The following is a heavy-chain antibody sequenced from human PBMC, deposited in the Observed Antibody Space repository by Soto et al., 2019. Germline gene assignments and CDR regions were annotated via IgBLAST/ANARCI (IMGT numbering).Heavy chain of an antibody. J-gene: IGHJ4*02. V-gene: IGHV3-73*01. CDR3: ISHSPEDMIRT. CDR2: IRNKANSYAT. CDR1: GFTFSGSS. Sequence: GSLRLSCAASGFTFSGSSVHWVRQASGKGLEWVGRIRNKANSYATAYAASVRGRFTISRDDSKNTAFLQMNSLNTEDTAVYYCISHSPEDMIRTWGQGTLVTVSS. D-gene: IGHD2-15*01.